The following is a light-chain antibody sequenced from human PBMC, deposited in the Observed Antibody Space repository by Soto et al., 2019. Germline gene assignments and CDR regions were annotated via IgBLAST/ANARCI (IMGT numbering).Light chain of an antibody. CDR3: QQYGSSGT. J-gene: IGKJ1*01. CDR2: GAS. CDR1: QSVSNNY. V-gene: IGKV3-20*01. Sequence: EIVLTQSPATLSLSPEERATLSCRASQSVSNNYLAWYQQKPGQAPRLLIYGASNRATGIPDRFSGSGSGTDFTLTISRLEPEDFAVYYCQQYGSSGTFGQGTKVEIK.